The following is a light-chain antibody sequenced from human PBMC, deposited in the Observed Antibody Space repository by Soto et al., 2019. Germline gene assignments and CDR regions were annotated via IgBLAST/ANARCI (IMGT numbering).Light chain of an antibody. V-gene: IGLV2-14*01. CDR3: SSYTSSSTTWV. CDR1: SSDVGGYNY. CDR2: EVS. Sequence: QSVLTQPASVSGSPGQSITISCTGTSSDVGGYNYVSWYQQHPGKAPKLMIYEVSNRPSGVSHRFSGSKSGNTASLTISGLQAEDEADYYCSSYTSSSTTWVFGTGTKLTVL. J-gene: IGLJ1*01.